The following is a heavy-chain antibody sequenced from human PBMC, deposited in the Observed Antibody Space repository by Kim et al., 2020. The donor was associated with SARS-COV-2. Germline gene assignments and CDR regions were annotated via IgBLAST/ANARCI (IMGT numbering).Heavy chain of an antibody. D-gene: IGHD3-3*01. CDR3: AKNPRGVLRFLDGWYYFDY. V-gene: IGHV3-23*01. J-gene: IGHJ4*02. CDR2: ISGSGGST. CDR1: GFTFSSYA. Sequence: GGSLRLSCAASGFTFSSYAMSWVRQAPGKGLEWVSAISGSGGSTYYADSVKGRFTISRDNSKNTLYLQMNSLRAEDTAVYYCAKNPRGVLRFLDGWYYFDYWGQGTLVTVSS.